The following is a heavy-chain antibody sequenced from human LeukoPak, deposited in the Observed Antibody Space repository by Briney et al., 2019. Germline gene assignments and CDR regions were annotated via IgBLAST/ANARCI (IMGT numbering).Heavy chain of an antibody. CDR3: ARDQDRITIFGVVIISPYMDV. V-gene: IGHV3-48*01. CDR2: ISSSSSTI. CDR1: GFTFSSYS. J-gene: IGHJ6*03. D-gene: IGHD3-3*01. Sequence: GGSLRFSFAAPGFTFSSYSMNWFRQAPGKGLEWVSCISSSSSTIYYADSVKGRFTISRDNAKNSLYLQMNSLRAEDTAVYYCARDQDRITIFGVVIISPYMDVWGKGTTVTVSS.